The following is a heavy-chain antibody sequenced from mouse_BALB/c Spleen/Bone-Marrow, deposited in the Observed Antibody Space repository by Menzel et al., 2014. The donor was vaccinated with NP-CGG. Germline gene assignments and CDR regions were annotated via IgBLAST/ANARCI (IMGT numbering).Heavy chain of an antibody. CDR1: GFTFSNYW. V-gene: IGHV6-6*02. Sequence: EVKLQGSGGGLVQPGGSMKLSCVASGFTFSNYWMNWVRQSPEKGLEWVAEIRLKSNNYATHYAESVKGRFTISRDDSKSSVYLQMNNLRAEDTGIYYCTRRGFAYWGQGTLVTVSA. CDR3: TRRGFAY. J-gene: IGHJ3*01. CDR2: IRLKSNNYAT.